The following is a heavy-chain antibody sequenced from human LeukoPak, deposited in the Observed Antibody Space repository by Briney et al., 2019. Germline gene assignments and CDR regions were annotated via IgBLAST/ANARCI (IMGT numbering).Heavy chain of an antibody. D-gene: IGHD3-22*01. V-gene: IGHV3-48*02. J-gene: IGHJ3*01. CDR3: ARYYDRSGFYRDAFDL. CDR1: GFIFKTYC. CDR2: ITSNSNDK. Sequence: GGSLRLSCAASGFIFKTYCMSWVRQAPGKGLEWLSYITSNSNDKYYADSVKGRLTISRDNAKDSLHLQMDSLRDEDTAVYYCARYYDRSGFYRDAFDLWGQGTMVTVSS.